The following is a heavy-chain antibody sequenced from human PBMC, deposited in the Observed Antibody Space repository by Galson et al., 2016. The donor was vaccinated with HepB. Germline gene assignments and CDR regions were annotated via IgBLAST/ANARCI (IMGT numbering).Heavy chain of an antibody. CDR2: LYYVGST. Sequence: ATLSLTCTVSGGSISSYYWTWIRQPPGKSLWWIVYLYYVGSTDYNPSLRSRVTMSVDTSKNQFSLEVTSVTAADTAVYYCARLEYSGSYGAPYWGQGTLVTVST. V-gene: IGHV4-59*08. CDR1: GGSISSYY. J-gene: IGHJ4*02. D-gene: IGHD1-26*01. CDR3: ARLEYSGSYGAPY.